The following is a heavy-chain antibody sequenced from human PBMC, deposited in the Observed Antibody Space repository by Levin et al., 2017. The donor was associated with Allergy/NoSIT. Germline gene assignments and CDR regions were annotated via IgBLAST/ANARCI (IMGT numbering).Heavy chain of an antibody. D-gene: IGHD3-9*01. CDR2: IYYSGST. J-gene: IGHJ3*02. V-gene: IGHV4-31*03. Sequence: SETLSLTCTVSGGSISSGGYYWSWIRQHPGKGLEWIGYIYYSGSTYYNPSLKSRVTISVDTSKNQFSLKLSSVTAADTAVYYCARRFGNYDILTGYYVGAFDIWGQGTMVTVSS. CDR3: ARRFGNYDILTGYYVGAFDI. CDR1: GGSISSGGYY.